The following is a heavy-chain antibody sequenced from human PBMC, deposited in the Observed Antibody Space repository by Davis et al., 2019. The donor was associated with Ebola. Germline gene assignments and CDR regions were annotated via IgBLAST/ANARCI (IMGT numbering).Heavy chain of an antibody. V-gene: IGHV4-61*09. CDR3: ARHRRESRAYGF. CDR2: TYTNGDT. CDR1: GASISSEYFS. J-gene: IGHJ4*02. D-gene: IGHD3-16*01. Sequence: PQTLSLTCTVSGASISSEYFSWTWVRQPAGKGLEWVGHTYTNGDTKYNPSLESRVTISLDTSNNQFSLRLHSVTAADTAMYFCARHRRESRAYGFWGQGTLVTVSS.